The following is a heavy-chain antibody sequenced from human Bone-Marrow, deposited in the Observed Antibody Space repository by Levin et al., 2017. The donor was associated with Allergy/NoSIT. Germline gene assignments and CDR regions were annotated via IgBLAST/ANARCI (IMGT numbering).Heavy chain of an antibody. D-gene: IGHD1-26*01. J-gene: IGHJ4*02. CDR2: ITGSGVET. V-gene: IGHV3-23*01. CDR3: AKGTTKWELYDY. CDR1: GFTLSHNA. Sequence: GESLKISCAASGFTLSHNAMSWVRQAPGKGLEWVSAITGSGVETFYADSVKGRFTISRDNSKNTLHLQMSSLRGEDTAVYYCAKGTTKWELYDYWGQGTLVTVSS.